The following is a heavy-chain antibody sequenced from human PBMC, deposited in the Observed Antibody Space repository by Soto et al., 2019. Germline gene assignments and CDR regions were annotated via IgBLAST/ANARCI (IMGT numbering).Heavy chain of an antibody. Sequence: QVQLQESGPGLVSPWGTLSLTCTVSGASISSSGYYWGWIRQAPGKGLEWIGSIDYIGNTYYNPSLTSRVTLSGDPSKHQISLQLNSVTAADTAVHYCVRGGLRYQQSSYYFGVWGQGTLVTVSS. D-gene: IGHD3-16*01. V-gene: IGHV4-39*01. CDR2: IDYIGNT. CDR1: GASISSSGYY. J-gene: IGHJ4*02. CDR3: VRGGLRYQQSSYYFGV.